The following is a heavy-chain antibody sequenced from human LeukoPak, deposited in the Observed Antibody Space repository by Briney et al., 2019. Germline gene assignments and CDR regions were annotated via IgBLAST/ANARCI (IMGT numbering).Heavy chain of an antibody. D-gene: IGHD2-2*01. Sequence: GASVKVSCKTSGYIFSNYDINWVRQAPGQGLEWMGRINPNSGDTNYAQKFQGRVTMTRDTSISTAYMELSRLRSDDTAVYYCARDYCSSTSCLFDYWGQGTLVTVSS. V-gene: IGHV1-2*06. CDR3: ARDYCSSTSCLFDY. J-gene: IGHJ4*02. CDR1: GYIFSNYD. CDR2: INPNSGDT.